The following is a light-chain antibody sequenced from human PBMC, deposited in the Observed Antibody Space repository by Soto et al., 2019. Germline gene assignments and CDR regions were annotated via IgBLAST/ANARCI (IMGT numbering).Light chain of an antibody. Sequence: DIQMTQSPSPLSASVGDRVTVTCRASQRISSYLNWYQQKPGKAPKLLIYAASTLQSGVPSRFSGSGSGTDFTLTISNLQPEDFATYYCQQSYSTPFTFGQGTRLEIK. CDR1: QRISSY. CDR3: QQSYSTPFT. CDR2: AAS. V-gene: IGKV1-39*01. J-gene: IGKJ5*01.